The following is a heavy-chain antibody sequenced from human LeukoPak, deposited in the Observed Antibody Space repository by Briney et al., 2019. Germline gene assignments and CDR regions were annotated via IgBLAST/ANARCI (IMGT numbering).Heavy chain of an antibody. CDR3: ARGSRGWFNYYYYMDV. D-gene: IGHD6-19*01. J-gene: IGHJ6*03. V-gene: IGHV1-8*01. CDR2: MNPNSGNT. CDR1: GYTFTSYD. Sequence: ASVKVSCKASGYTFTSYDINWVRQATGQGLEWMGWMNPNSGNTGYAQKFQGRVTMTRNTSISTAYMELSSLRSEDTAVYYCARGSRGWFNYYYYMDVWGKGTTVTVSS.